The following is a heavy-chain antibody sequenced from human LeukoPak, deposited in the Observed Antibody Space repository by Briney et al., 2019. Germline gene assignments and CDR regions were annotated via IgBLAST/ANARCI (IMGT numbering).Heavy chain of an antibody. D-gene: IGHD2-15*01. J-gene: IGHJ6*02. Sequence: PGGSLRLSCAASEFTFSSYVMAWVRQAPGKGLEWVSAVSASGLYTYYADSVKGRFTISRDNSKNTLHLQLDSLRAEDTAVYYCAKDMGGFDIYYYGMDVWGQGTTVTVSS. CDR2: VSASGLYT. V-gene: IGHV3-23*01. CDR1: EFTFSSYV. CDR3: AKDMGGFDIYYYGMDV.